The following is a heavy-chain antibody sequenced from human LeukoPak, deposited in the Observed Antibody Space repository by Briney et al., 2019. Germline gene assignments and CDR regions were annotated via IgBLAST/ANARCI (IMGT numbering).Heavy chain of an antibody. CDR3: ARVLLPHGIDY. CDR1: GYTFSSYG. D-gene: IGHD2-15*01. V-gene: IGHV1-18*01. J-gene: IGHJ4*02. Sequence: GASVKVSCKGSGYTFSSYGISWVRQAPGQGLEWMGWISIYNGNTNYAQKLQGRVTMTTDTSTSTAYMGLRSLRSDDTAVYFCARVLLPHGIDYWGQGTLVTVSS. CDR2: ISIYNGNT.